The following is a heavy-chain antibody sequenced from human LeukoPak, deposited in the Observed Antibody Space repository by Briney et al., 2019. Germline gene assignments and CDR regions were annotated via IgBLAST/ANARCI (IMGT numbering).Heavy chain of an antibody. CDR2: IIPIFGTA. J-gene: IGHJ5*02. D-gene: IGHD2-2*01. V-gene: IGHV1-69*01. Sequence: SVTVSCTASGGTFSSYAIRWVRQAPGQGLEWMGGIIPIFGTANYAQKFQGRVTITADESTSTAYMELSSLRSEDTAVYYCARDGLAEGIVVLNWFDPWGQGTLVTVSS. CDR3: ARDGLAEGIVVLNWFDP. CDR1: GGTFSSYA.